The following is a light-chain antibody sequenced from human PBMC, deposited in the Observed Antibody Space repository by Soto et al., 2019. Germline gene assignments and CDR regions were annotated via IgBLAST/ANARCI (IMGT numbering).Light chain of an antibody. V-gene: IGKV1-5*03. CDR3: QQYDSYPRT. CDR1: QSISSW. Sequence: DIQMTQSPTTLSASVGDRVTIICRASQSISSWLAWYQQKPGKAPKLLIYKASSLETGVPSRFSGSGSGTEFTLTISSLQPDDFATYYCQQYDSYPRTFGQGTTVEIK. CDR2: KAS. J-gene: IGKJ1*01.